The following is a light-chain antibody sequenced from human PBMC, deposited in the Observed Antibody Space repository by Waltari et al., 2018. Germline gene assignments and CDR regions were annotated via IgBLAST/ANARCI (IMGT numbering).Light chain of an antibody. J-gene: IGLJ1*01. CDR1: SSNIGSNA. CDR2: SHD. V-gene: IGLV1-44*01. CDR3: GAWDDRLNVYV. Sequence: QSVLTQPPSASGTPGQRVTISCSGSSSNIGSNALNWYQHLPGTAPTPLIYSHDQRPSGVPDRFAGSKSGTSASLAISGLQSEDEADYYCGAWDDRLNVYVFGTGTRVTVL.